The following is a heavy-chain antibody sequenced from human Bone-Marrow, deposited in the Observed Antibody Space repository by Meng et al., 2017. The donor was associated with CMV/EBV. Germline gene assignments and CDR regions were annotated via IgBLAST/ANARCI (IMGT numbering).Heavy chain of an antibody. J-gene: IGHJ4*02. V-gene: IGHV3-21*01. Sequence: GESLKISCAASGFTFSSYSMNWVRQAPGKGLEWVSSISSSSSYIYYADSVKGRFTISRDNAKNSLYLQMNSLRADDTAVYHCATRSASDYWGQGMLVTVSS. CDR1: GFTFSSYS. D-gene: IGHD2-2*01. CDR3: ATRSASDY. CDR2: ISSSSSYI.